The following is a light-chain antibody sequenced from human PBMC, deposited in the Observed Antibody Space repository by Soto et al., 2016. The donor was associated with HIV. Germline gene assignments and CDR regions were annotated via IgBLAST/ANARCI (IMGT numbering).Light chain of an antibody. CDR3: QQYNTVPWT. CDR1: QGISNY. Sequence: DIQMTQSPSSLSASVGDRVTITCRASQGISNYLAWYQQKAGKAPKLLISAASTLESGVPSRFRGSGSGTEFTLTINSVQPDDVGTYYCQQYNTVPWTFGQGT. CDR2: AAS. J-gene: IGKJ1*01. V-gene: IGKV1-27*01.